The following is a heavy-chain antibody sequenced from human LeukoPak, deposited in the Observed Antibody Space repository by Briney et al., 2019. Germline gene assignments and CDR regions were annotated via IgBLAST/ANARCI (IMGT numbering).Heavy chain of an antibody. CDR2: ISAYNGNT. CDR3: ASGVAWLQLWPGAGMDV. J-gene: IGHJ6*02. Sequence: WASVKVSCKASGYTFTSYGISWVRQAPGQGLEWMGWISAYNGNTNYAQKLQGRVTMTTDTSTSTAYMELRSLRSDDTAVYYCASGVAWLQLWPGAGMDVWGQGTTVTVSS. CDR1: GYTFTSYG. D-gene: IGHD5-18*01. V-gene: IGHV1-18*01.